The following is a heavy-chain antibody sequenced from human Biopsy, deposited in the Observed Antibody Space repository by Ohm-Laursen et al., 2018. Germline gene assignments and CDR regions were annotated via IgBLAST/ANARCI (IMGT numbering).Heavy chain of an antibody. CDR3: ALQSVAQMKNFDY. V-gene: IGHV1-2*02. Sequence: ASVTVSCQTYGFSFTGYYIHWVRQAPGQGLEWMGWISPKSGDTNYAHKFQGNITMTRDTSMSTAYMEMSRLRCYDTGVYYCALQSVAQMKNFDYWGQGTLVTVSS. CDR1: GFSFTGYY. D-gene: IGHD6-19*01. J-gene: IGHJ4*02. CDR2: ISPKSGDT.